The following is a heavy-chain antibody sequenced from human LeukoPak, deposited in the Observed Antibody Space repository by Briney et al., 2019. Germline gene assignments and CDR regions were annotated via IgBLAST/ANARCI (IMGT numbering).Heavy chain of an antibody. CDR2: INAYNGDT. D-gene: IGHD3-22*01. J-gene: IGHJ4*02. CDR1: GYTFSSYG. Sequence: GASVKVSCKTSGYTFSSYGITWVRQAPEQGLEWMGWINAYNGDTNYAQKLQGRVTMTTDTSTSTGYMELRSLRSDDTAVYYCAIINYYDSSGHPFDYWGQGTLVTVSS. V-gene: IGHV1-18*01. CDR3: AIINYYDSSGHPFDY.